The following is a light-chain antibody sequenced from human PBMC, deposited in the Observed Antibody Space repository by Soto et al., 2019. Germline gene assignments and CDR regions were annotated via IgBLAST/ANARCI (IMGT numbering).Light chain of an antibody. CDR1: QSVSISY. V-gene: IGKV3-20*01. Sequence: ETVLTQSPGTLSLSPGERATLSCRGSQSVSISYLAWYQQKPGQAPRLLIYGASSRATGIPDRFSGSGSGTDFTLTISRLEPEDFAVYYCQQYGSSPPSWTFGQGTKVEIK. CDR3: QQYGSSPPSWT. J-gene: IGKJ1*01. CDR2: GAS.